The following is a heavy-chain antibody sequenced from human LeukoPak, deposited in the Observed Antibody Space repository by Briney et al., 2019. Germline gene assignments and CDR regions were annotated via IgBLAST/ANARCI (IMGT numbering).Heavy chain of an antibody. CDR3: ASGRTIFYYYMDV. D-gene: IGHD3-3*02. CDR2: MNPNSGDT. J-gene: IGHJ6*03. Sequence: ASVKVSCKASGYTFTSYDINWVRQATGQGLEWMGWMNPNSGDTNYAQKFQGRVTMTRDTSISTVYMELSRLRFDDTAVYYCASGRTIFYYYMDVWGKGTTVTISS. CDR1: GYTFTSYD. V-gene: IGHV1-2*02.